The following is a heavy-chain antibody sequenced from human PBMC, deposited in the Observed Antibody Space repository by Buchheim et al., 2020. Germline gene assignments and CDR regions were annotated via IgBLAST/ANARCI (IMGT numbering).Heavy chain of an antibody. Sequence: EVQLVESGGGLVKPGGSLRLSCAASGFTFRSYXMNWVRQAPGKGLEWVSSITSSSSYIYYADSVKGRFTVSRDNAKNSLFLQMNSLRAADTAVYYCARDQNGSGSYADYWGQGTL. CDR3: ARDQNGSGSYADY. D-gene: IGHD3-10*01. V-gene: IGHV3-21*01. CDR1: GFTFRSYX. CDR2: ITSSSSYI. J-gene: IGHJ4*02.